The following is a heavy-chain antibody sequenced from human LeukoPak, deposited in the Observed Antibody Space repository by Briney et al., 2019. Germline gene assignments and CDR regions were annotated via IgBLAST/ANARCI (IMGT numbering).Heavy chain of an antibody. J-gene: IGHJ5*02. CDR3: ARGWFGEYPPFDP. D-gene: IGHD3-10*01. V-gene: IGHV4-38-2*02. Sequence: PSETLSLTCTVSGYSISSGYYWGWIRQPPGKGLEWIGSIYHSGSTYYNPSLKSRVTISVDTSKNQFSLKLSSVTAADTAVYYCARGWFGEYPPFDPWGQGTLVTVSS. CDR1: GYSISSGYY. CDR2: IYHSGST.